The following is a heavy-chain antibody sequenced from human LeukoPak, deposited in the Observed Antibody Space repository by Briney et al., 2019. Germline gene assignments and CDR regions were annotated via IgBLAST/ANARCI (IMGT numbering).Heavy chain of an antibody. J-gene: IGHJ3*02. CDR3: ARDSGYSGYGDAFDI. V-gene: IGHV4-4*07. Sequence: SETLSLTCTVSGGSISSYYWSWIRQPAGKGLEWIGRIYTSGSTNYNPSLKSRVPMSVDTSKNQFSLKLSSVTAADTAVYYCARDSGYSGYGDAFDIWGQGTMVTVSS. D-gene: IGHD5-12*01. CDR2: IYTSGST. CDR1: GGSISSYY.